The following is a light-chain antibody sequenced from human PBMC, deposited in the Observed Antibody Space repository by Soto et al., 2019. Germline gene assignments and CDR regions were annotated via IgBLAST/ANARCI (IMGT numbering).Light chain of an antibody. CDR1: QSVCNNY. CDR3: QQYGTSPFT. Sequence: EIVRTQSPGTLSLSPGQRATLSSRASQSVCNNYLAWDQQKPGQAPMLLISGASNRATGIPDGFSGSGSGTDFTLAISRLEPEDFAVYYCQQYGTSPFTFGPGTKMDLK. J-gene: IGKJ3*01. V-gene: IGKV3-20*01. CDR2: GAS.